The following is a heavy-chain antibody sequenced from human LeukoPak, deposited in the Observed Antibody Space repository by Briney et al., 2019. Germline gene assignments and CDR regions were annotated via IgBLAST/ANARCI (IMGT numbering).Heavy chain of an antibody. CDR3: ARDPADPLFSSGSYFDY. D-gene: IGHD1-26*01. CDR1: GYTFTSYG. J-gene: IGHJ4*02. V-gene: IGHV1-18*01. CDR2: ISAYNGNT. Sequence: ASVKVFCKASGYTFTSYGISWVRQAPGQGLEWMGWISAYNGNTNYAQKLQGRVTMTTDTSTSTAYMELRSLRSDDTAVYYCARDPADPLFSSGSYFDYWGQGTLVTVSS.